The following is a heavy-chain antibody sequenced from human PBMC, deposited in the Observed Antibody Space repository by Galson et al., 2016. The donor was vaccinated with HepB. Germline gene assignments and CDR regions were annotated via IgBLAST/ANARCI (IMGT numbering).Heavy chain of an antibody. Sequence: SLRLSCAAYGSFTFSDHYMSWIRQAPGKGLEWISRISDRGAALYYADSVKGRFTISRDNAKNSLYLQMNGLRAEDSAVYYCTRDPDTSSKVDVWGQGTTVTVSS. D-gene: IGHD1-14*01. CDR3: TRDPDTSSKVDV. CDR2: ISDRGAAL. V-gene: IGHV3-11*01. J-gene: IGHJ6*02. CDR1: GSFTFSDHY.